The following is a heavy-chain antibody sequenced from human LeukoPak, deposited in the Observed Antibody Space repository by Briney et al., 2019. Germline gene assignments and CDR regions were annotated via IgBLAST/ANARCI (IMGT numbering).Heavy chain of an antibody. Sequence: PSQTLSLTCTVSGGSISSGGYYWSWIRQPPGKGLEWIGYIYHSGSTYYNPSLKSRVTISVDRSKNQFSLKLSSVTAADTAVYYCARDGELGPLDYWGQGTLVTVSS. CDR2: IYHSGST. CDR1: GGSISSGGYY. V-gene: IGHV4-30-2*01. CDR3: ARDGELGPLDY. J-gene: IGHJ4*02. D-gene: IGHD7-27*01.